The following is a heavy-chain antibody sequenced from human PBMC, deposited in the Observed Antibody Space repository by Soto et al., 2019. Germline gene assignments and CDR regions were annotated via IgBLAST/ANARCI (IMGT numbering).Heavy chain of an antibody. CDR3: ARDYGSGSYYYYYGMDV. CDR2: IWYDGSNK. J-gene: IGHJ6*02. D-gene: IGHD3-10*01. V-gene: IGHV3-33*01. CDR1: GFTLSSYG. Sequence: QVQLVESGGGVVQPGRSLRLSCAASGFTLSSYGMHWVRQAPGKGLEWVAVIWYDGSNKYYADSVKGRFTISRDNSKNTLYLQMNSLRAEDTAVYYCARDYGSGSYYYYYGMDVWGQGTTVTVSS.